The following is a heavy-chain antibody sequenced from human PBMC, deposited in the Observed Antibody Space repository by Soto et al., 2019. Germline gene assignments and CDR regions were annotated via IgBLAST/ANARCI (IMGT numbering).Heavy chain of an antibody. V-gene: IGHV3-23*01. CDR1: GFTFRIYA. Sequence: EVQLLESGGGLIQPGGSLRLSCAASGFTFRIYAMSWVRQAPGKGLEWVSAISGSGGRADYVDSVKGRFTVSRDNSKNTLYVQMNSLRDEDTAVYYCANAGSSSSWDYGMDVWGQGTTVTVSS. CDR3: ANAGSSSSWDYGMDV. D-gene: IGHD6-13*01. J-gene: IGHJ6*02. CDR2: ISGSGGRA.